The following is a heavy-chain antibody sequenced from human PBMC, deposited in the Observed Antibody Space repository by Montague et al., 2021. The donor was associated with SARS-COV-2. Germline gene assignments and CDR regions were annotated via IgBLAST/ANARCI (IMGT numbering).Heavy chain of an antibody. J-gene: IGHJ5*02. D-gene: IGHD3-10*01. Sequence: SMRLSCAASGFTFSSYAMHWVRQAPGKGLEWVAVISYDGSNKYYSDSVKGRSTISRDNSKNTLYLQMNSLRAEDTAVYYCARGGREGLLWFGELLFGWFDPWGQGTLVTVSS. V-gene: IGHV3-30*04. CDR3: ARGGREGLLWFGELLFGWFDP. CDR2: ISYDGSNK. CDR1: GFTFSSYA.